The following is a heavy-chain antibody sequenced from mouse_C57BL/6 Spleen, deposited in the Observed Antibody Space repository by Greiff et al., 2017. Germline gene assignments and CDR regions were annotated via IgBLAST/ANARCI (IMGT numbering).Heavy chain of an antibody. CDR2: IYPGGGST. Sequence: QVQLQQSGAELVRPGTSVKMSCKASGYTFTNYWIGWAKQRPGHGLEWIGDIYPGGGSTNYNEKFKGKATLTADKSSSTAYMQYSSQTSDDSAIYYGARLNGSSYDYYAMDYWGQGTSVTVSS. D-gene: IGHD1-1*01. V-gene: IGHV1-63*01. CDR1: GYTFTNYW. J-gene: IGHJ4*01. CDR3: ARLNGSSYDYYAMDY.